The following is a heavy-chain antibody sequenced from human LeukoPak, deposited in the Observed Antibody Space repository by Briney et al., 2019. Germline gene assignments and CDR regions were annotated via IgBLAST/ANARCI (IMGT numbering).Heavy chain of an antibody. V-gene: IGHV3-64*01. CDR1: GFIFSKYG. Sequence: GESLRLSCATSGFIFSKYGMHWVRQAPGKGLEYVSAITNNGDSTYHANSVKGRFTISRDNSKNTLYLQMGSLRAEDMAVYYCARDNRRSGGSGSWAAFDIWGQGTMVTVSS. D-gene: IGHD3-10*01. J-gene: IGHJ3*02. CDR2: ITNNGDST. CDR3: ARDNRRSGGSGSWAAFDI.